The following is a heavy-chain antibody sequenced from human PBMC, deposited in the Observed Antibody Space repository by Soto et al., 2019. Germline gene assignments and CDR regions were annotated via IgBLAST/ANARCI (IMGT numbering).Heavy chain of an antibody. J-gene: IGHJ4*02. CDR3: AKDPTVSLRGSDY. CDR2: ISNSGGNT. CDR1: GFSFSSYA. Sequence: EVQLLESGGGLVQPGGSLRLSCAASGFSFSSYAMTWVRQAPGKGLEWVSTISNSGGNTYYADSVKGRFTISRDNSKNTLYLKMNSLRTEDTAVYYCAKDPTVSLRGSDYWGQGNLVTVSS. D-gene: IGHD4-17*01. V-gene: IGHV3-23*01.